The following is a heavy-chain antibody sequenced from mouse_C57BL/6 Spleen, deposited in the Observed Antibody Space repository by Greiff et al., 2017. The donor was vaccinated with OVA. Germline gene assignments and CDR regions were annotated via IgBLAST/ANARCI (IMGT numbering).Heavy chain of an antibody. CDR3: ARENGTSWYFDV. V-gene: IGHV1-82*01. CDR1: GYAFSSSW. CDR2: IYPGDGDT. Sequence: VQVVESGPELVKPGASVTISCKASGYAFSSSWMNWVKQRPGKGLEWIGRIYPGDGDTTYNGKFKGKATLTADKSSSTAYMQLSSLTSDDSAVYFCARENGTSWYFDVWGTGTTVTVSS. J-gene: IGHJ1*03. D-gene: IGHD4-1*01.